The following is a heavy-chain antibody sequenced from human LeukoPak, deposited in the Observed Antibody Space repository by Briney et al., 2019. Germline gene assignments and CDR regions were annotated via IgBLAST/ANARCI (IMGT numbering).Heavy chain of an antibody. Sequence: GGSMRLSCAASGFTFSNYAMTWVRQAPGRGLEWVSVIGHYGADIHYADSVEGRFTLSRDSSAHTLYLQMNSLRAEHTAVYYCAKYCGGDCFRNFDSWGQGTLVTVSS. D-gene: IGHD2-21*02. CDR1: GFTFSNYA. J-gene: IGHJ4*02. V-gene: IGHV3-23*01. CDR3: AKYCGGDCFRNFDS. CDR2: IGHYGADI.